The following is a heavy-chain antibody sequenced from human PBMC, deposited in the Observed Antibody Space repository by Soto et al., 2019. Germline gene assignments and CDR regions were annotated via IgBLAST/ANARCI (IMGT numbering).Heavy chain of an antibody. D-gene: IGHD1-1*01. Sequence: KTWETLSLTCTVSGGSFSGYFWTWIRQPPGKGLEWLAEINHSGITNYNPSVESRVSMSVDTSKNQFSLRLYSVTAADTAVYYCVRGPYNYNSRYFDYWSQVTLVTVSS. CDR1: GGSFSGYF. V-gene: IGHV4-34*01. CDR2: INHSGIT. CDR3: VRGPYNYNSRYFDY. J-gene: IGHJ4*02.